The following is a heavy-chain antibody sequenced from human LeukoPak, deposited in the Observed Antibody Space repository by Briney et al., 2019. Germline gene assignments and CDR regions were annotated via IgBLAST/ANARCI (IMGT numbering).Heavy chain of an antibody. CDR1: GFTFTSYA. CDR3: ARGGWYSSSWYGY. Sequence: GSLRLSCVASGFTFTSYAMSWVRQPPGKGLEWIGEINHSGSTNYNPSLKSRVTISVDTSKNQFSLKLSSVTAADTAVYYCARGGWYSSSWYGYWGQGTLVTVSS. CDR2: INHSGST. J-gene: IGHJ4*02. V-gene: IGHV4-34*01. D-gene: IGHD6-13*01.